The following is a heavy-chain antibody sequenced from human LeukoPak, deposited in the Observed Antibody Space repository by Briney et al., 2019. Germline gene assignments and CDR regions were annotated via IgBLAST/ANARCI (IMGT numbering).Heavy chain of an antibody. CDR1: GYTFTSYG. D-gene: IGHD3-22*01. V-gene: IGHV1-18*01. CDR2: ISAYNGNT. J-gene: IGHJ4*02. Sequence: GAAVKVSCKASGYTFTSYGISWARQAPGQGLEWMGWISAYNGNTNYAQKLQGRVTMTTDTSTSTAYMELRSLRSDDTAVYYCARGYIGYYDSSGYYLIWGQGTLVTVSS. CDR3: ARGYIGYYDSSGYYLI.